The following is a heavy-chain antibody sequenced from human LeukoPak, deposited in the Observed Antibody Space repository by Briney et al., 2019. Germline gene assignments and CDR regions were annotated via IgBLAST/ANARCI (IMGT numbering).Heavy chain of an antibody. Sequence: PSETLSLTCTVSSGSISSSSYYWGWIRQPPGKGLEWIGSIYYSGSTYYNPSLKSRVTISVDTSKNQFSLKLSSVTAADTAVYYCTPQWGYYDSSGYAFDIWGQGTMVTVSS. V-gene: IGHV4-39*01. J-gene: IGHJ3*02. CDR2: IYYSGST. D-gene: IGHD3-22*01. CDR1: SGSISSSSYY. CDR3: TPQWGYYDSSGYAFDI.